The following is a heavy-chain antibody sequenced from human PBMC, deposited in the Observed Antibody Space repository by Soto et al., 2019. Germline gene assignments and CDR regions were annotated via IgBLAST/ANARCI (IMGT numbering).Heavy chain of an antibody. CDR2: ISSNGGST. CDR3: VKDLEMATIKHYFDY. V-gene: IGHV3-64D*06. CDR1: GFTFSSYA. Sequence: PWWSLRLSCSASGFTFSSYAMHWVRQAPGKGLEYVSAISSNGGSTYYADSVKGRFTISRDNSKNTLYLQMSSLRAEDTAVYYCVKDLEMATIKHYFDYWGQGTLVTVSS. J-gene: IGHJ4*02. D-gene: IGHD5-12*01.